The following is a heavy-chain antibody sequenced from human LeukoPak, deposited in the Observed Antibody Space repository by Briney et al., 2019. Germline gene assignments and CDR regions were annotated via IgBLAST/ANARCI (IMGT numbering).Heavy chain of an antibody. D-gene: IGHD1-7*01. Sequence: ASVKVSCKASGYTFTGYYMHWVRQAPGQGLEWMGWINPNSGGTNYAQKFQGRVTVTRDTSISTAYMELSRLRSDDTAVYYCARETGTTDYYYMDVWGKGTTVTVSS. J-gene: IGHJ6*03. CDR1: GYTFTGYY. CDR3: ARETGTTDYYYMDV. V-gene: IGHV1-2*02. CDR2: INPNSGGT.